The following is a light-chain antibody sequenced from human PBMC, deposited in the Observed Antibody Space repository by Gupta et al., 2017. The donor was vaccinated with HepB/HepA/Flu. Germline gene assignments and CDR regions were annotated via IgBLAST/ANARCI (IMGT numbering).Light chain of an antibody. Sequence: QSALTPPPSASGSPGQSVTISCTGTSSDVGGYNYVSWYQPHPGKAPKLMIYEVSKRPSGVPDRGSGSKSGNTASLTISGLQAEEEADYYCSSYAGSNNWVFGGGTKLTVL. CDR2: EVS. CDR1: SSDVGGYNY. V-gene: IGLV2-8*01. CDR3: SSYAGSNNWV. J-gene: IGLJ3*02.